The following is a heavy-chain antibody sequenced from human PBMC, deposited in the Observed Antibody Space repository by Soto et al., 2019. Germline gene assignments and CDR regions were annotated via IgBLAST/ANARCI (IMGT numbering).Heavy chain of an antibody. V-gene: IGHV1-69*01. Sequence: QVQLVQSGAEVKKPGSSVKVSCKVSGGTFSSYAISWVRQAPGQGLEWMGGIIPMFGTPNYAQNFQGRVTISADESTSTAYLDLSRLRSEDTAVYYCATARSTEVRGVYGFIIDFWGQGTLVTVSS. D-gene: IGHD3-10*01. CDR3: ATARSTEVRGVYGFIIDF. CDR1: GGTFSSYA. CDR2: IIPMFGTP. J-gene: IGHJ4*02.